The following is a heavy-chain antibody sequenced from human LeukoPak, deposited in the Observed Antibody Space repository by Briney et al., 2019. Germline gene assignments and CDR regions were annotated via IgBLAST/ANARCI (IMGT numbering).Heavy chain of an antibody. J-gene: IGHJ4*02. Sequence: SETLSLTCTVSGGSISSYYWSWIRQPPGKGLEWIGYIYYSGSTNCNPSLKSRVTISVDTSKNQFSLKLSSVTAADTAVYYCAAVYSPVWYWGQGTLVTVSS. CDR1: GGSISSYY. D-gene: IGHD5-12*01. CDR3: AAVYSPVWY. CDR2: IYYSGST. V-gene: IGHV4-59*01.